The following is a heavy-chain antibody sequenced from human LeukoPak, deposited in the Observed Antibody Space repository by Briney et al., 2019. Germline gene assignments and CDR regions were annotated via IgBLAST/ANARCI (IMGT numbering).Heavy chain of an antibody. D-gene: IGHD3-3*01. Sequence: PSETLSLTCAVYGGSFSGYYWSWIRQPPGKGLEWIGEINHSGSTNYNPSLKSRVTISVDTSKNQFSLKLSSVTAADTAVYYCARDADNYDFWSGYSHWGQGTLVTVSS. V-gene: IGHV4-34*01. CDR1: GGSFSGYY. CDR2: INHSGST. J-gene: IGHJ4*02. CDR3: ARDADNYDFWSGYSH.